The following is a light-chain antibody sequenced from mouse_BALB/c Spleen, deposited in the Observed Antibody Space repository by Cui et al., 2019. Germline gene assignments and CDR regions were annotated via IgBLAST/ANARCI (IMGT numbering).Light chain of an antibody. CDR2: LTS. Sequence: QIVLTQSLALMSASPGEKVTMTCSANSSVSYMYWYQQKPRSSPKPWIYLTSNLASGVPARFSGSGSETSYSLTISSMEDEDAATYYCQQWSSNPRTFGGGTKLEIK. CDR1: SSVSY. CDR3: QQWSSNPRT. V-gene: IGKV4-68*01. J-gene: IGKJ1*01.